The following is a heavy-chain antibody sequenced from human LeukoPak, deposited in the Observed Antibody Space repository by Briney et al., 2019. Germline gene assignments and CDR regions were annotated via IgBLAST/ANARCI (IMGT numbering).Heavy chain of an antibody. V-gene: IGHV4-39*07. CDR2: IYYSGST. J-gene: IGHJ6*02. CDR1: GGSISSSSYY. CDR3: ARDSLGISTHYYYYYGMDV. Sequence: SETLSLTCTVSGGSISSSSYYWGWIRQPPGKGLEWIGSIYYSGSTYYNPSLKSRVTISVDTSKNQFSLKLSSVTAADTAVYYCARDSLGISTHYYYYYGMDVWGQGTTVTVSS. D-gene: IGHD6-13*01.